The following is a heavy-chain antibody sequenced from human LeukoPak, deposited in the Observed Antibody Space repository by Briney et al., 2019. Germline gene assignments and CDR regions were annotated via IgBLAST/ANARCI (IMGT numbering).Heavy chain of an antibody. CDR2: INPNSGGT. V-gene: IGHV1-2*04. CDR1: GYTFTSYA. Sequence: GASVKVSCKASGYTFTSYAMHWVRQAPGQRLEWMGWINPNSGGTNYAQKFQGWVTMTRDTSISTAYMELSRLRSDDTAVYYCARALGITPLDYWGQGTLVTVSS. D-gene: IGHD1-14*01. CDR3: ARALGITPLDY. J-gene: IGHJ4*02.